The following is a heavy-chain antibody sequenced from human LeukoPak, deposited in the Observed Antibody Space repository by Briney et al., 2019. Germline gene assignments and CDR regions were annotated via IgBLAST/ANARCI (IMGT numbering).Heavy chain of an antibody. CDR1: GGSISSYY. V-gene: IGHV4-59*08. D-gene: IGHD4-17*01. Sequence: PSETLSLTCTVSGGSISSYYWSWIRQPPGKGLEWIGYIYYSGSTNYNPSLKSRVTISVDTSKNQFSLKLSSVTAADTAVYYCARHPYDYGDQFDYWGQGTPVTVSS. CDR3: ARHPYDYGDQFDY. CDR2: IYYSGST. J-gene: IGHJ4*02.